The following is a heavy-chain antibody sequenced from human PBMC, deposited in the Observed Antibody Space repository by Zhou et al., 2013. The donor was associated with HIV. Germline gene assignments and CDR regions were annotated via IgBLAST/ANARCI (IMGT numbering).Heavy chain of an antibody. J-gene: IGHJ6*03. CDR1: GFSFNNYY. V-gene: IGHV1-18*01. D-gene: IGHD1-26*01. Sequence: QVQLVQSGAELKKPGASVKVSCKASGFSFNNYYIYWVRLAPGHGLEWVGWINPQTGNTNYAPKFQDRVTMTTDTSTSTAYMELTTLRADDTAVYYCARDGRGWHLGQYYYYMDVWGKGTTVTVSS. CDR3: ARDGRGWHLGQYYYYMDV. CDR2: INPQTGNT.